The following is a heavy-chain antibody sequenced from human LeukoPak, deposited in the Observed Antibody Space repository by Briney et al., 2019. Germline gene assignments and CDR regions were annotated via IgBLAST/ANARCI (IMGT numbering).Heavy chain of an antibody. D-gene: IGHD1-26*01. CDR1: GYTLTELS. J-gene: IGHJ4*02. Sequence: ASVKVSCKVSGYTLTELSMHWVRQAPGKGLEWMGGFDPEDGETIYAQKFQGRVTMTEDTSTDTAYMELSSLRSEDTAVYYCATSGRRAGAYCFDYWDQGTLVTVSP. CDR2: FDPEDGET. V-gene: IGHV1-24*01. CDR3: ATSGRRAGAYCFDY.